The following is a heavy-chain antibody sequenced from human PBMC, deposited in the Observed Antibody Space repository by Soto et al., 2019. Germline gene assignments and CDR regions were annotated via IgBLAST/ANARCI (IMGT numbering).Heavy chain of an antibody. CDR3: ARTYYYDSSGYPPSPLYFDY. V-gene: IGHV4-31*03. Sequence: QVQLQESGPGLVKPSQTLSLTCTVSGGSISSGGYYWSWIRQHPGKGLEWIGYIYYSGSTYYNPSLKSRVTISVDTSKNQFSLKLSSVTAADTAVYYCARTYYYDSSGYPPSPLYFDYWGQGTLVTVSS. CDR1: GGSISSGGYY. CDR2: IYYSGST. J-gene: IGHJ4*02. D-gene: IGHD3-22*01.